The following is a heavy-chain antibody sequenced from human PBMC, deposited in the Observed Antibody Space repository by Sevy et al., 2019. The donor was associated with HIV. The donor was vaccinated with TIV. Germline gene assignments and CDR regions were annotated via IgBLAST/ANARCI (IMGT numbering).Heavy chain of an antibody. CDR1: GFSFSSYG. CDR2: ISYDGSIE. V-gene: IGHV3-30*18. J-gene: IGHJ1*01. Sequence: GGSLRLSCAASGFSFSSYGMHWVRQAPGRGLEWVALISYDGSIEDYADSVKGRFTISRDNYKNTLYPQMNSLRAEDTAVYYCAKDSSYCSGGSCNSEYFQHWGQGTLVTVSS. CDR3: AKDSSYCSGGSCNSEYFQH. D-gene: IGHD2-15*01.